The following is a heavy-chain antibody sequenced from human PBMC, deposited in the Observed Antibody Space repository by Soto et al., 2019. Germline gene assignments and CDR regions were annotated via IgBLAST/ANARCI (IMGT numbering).Heavy chain of an antibody. J-gene: IGHJ3*02. CDR3: ARDYDSSHDAFDI. D-gene: IGHD3-22*01. CDR1: GYTFTGYY. CDR2: INPNSGGT. V-gene: IGHV1-2*04. Sequence: GASVKVSCKASGYTFTGYYMHWVRQAPGQGLEWMGWINPNSGGTNYAQKFQGWVTMTRDTSISTAYMELSRLRSDDTAVYYCARDYDSSHDAFDIWGQGTMVTVS.